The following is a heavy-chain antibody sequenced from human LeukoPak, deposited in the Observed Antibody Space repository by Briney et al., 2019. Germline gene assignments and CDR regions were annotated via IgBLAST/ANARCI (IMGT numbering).Heavy chain of an antibody. CDR2: IYYSGST. D-gene: IGHD3-9*01. CDR3: ARDLGETVFSRAFDI. V-gene: IGHV4-39*07. CDR1: GGSISSSGFY. J-gene: IGHJ3*02. Sequence: SETLSLTCTVSGGSISSSGFYWGWIRQPPGKGLEWIGTIYYSGSTYYNPSLKSRVTISVDTSKIQFSLKLSSVTAADTAVYYCARDLGETVFSRAFDIWGQGTMVTVSS.